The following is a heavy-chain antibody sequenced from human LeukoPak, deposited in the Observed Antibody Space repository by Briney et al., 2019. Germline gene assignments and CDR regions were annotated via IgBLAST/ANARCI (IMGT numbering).Heavy chain of an antibody. J-gene: IGHJ3*02. D-gene: IGHD3-10*01. CDR3: ARAVELWFGELFGAFDI. CDR2: IYHSGST. CDR1: GYSISSGYY. V-gene: IGHV4-38-2*01. Sequence: SETLSLTCAVSGYSISSGYYWGWIRQPPGKGLEWIGSIYHSGSTYYNPSLKSRVTISVDTSKNQFSLKLSSVIAADTAVYYCARAVELWFGELFGAFDIWGQGTMVTVSS.